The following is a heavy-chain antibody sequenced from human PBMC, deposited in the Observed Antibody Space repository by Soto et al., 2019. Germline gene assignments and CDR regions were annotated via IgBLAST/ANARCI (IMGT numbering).Heavy chain of an antibody. D-gene: IGHD6-19*01. CDR1: GGTFSSYA. CDR3: AKDHLEAVAGTKAPPNYYYGMDV. Sequence: QVQLVQSGAEVKKPGSSVKVSCKASGGTFSSYAISWVRQAPGQGLEWMGGIIPIFGTANYAQKFQGRVTITADKSTSTAYMELSSLRSEDTAVYYCAKDHLEAVAGTKAPPNYYYGMDVWGQGTTVTVSS. J-gene: IGHJ6*02. V-gene: IGHV1-69*06. CDR2: IIPIFGTA.